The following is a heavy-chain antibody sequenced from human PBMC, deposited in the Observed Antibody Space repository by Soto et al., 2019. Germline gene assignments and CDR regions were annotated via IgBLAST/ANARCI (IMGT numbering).Heavy chain of an antibody. CDR3: AHLMITYGGVVADDAFDI. D-gene: IGHD3-16*02. Sequence: SGPTLVNPTQTLTLTCTFSGFSLSAATVSVAWIRQPPGKALEWLAVVYWDGDKRYSPSLNSRLTITKDASSNQVVLTVANMDPVDTATYYCAHLMITYGGVVADDAFDIWGPGTMVTVS. CDR1: GFSLSAATVS. CDR2: VYWDGDK. V-gene: IGHV2-5*02. J-gene: IGHJ3*02.